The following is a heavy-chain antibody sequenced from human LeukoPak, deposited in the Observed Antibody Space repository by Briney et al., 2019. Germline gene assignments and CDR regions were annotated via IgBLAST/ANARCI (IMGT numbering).Heavy chain of an antibody. CDR3: AADRDFTSYYYYYGMDV. CDR2: IVVCSGNT. J-gene: IGHJ6*02. Sequence: SVKVSCNASGFTFTSSAVQWVRQARGQRLEWIGWIVVCSGNTNYAQKFQERVTITRDMSTSTAYMELSSLRSEYTAVYYCAADRDFTSYYYYYGMDVWGQGTTVTVSS. D-gene: IGHD3-3*01. V-gene: IGHV1-58*01. CDR1: GFTFTSSA.